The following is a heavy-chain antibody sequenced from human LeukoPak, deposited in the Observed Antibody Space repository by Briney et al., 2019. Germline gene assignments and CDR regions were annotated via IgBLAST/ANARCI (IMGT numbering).Heavy chain of an antibody. CDR1: GGTFSSYA. J-gene: IGHJ6*03. CDR3: ARGDVGRNYYYMDV. V-gene: IGHV1-69*13. D-gene: IGHD1-26*01. CDR2: IIPIFCTA. Sequence: GASVKVSCKASGGTFSSYAISWVRQAPGQGLEWMGGIIPIFCTANYAQKFQGRVTITADESTSTAYMELSSLRSEDTAVYYCARGDVGRNYYYMDVWGKGTTVTVSS.